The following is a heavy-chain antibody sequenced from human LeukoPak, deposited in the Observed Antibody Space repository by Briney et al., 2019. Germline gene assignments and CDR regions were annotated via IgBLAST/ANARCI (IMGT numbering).Heavy chain of an antibody. CDR1: GYSFTSYW. CDR3: ARLGMVTTRGPFDP. Sequence: GESLKISCKGSGYSFTSYWIAWVRQMPGKGLEWMGIIYPGDSDTIYSPSFQGQVTISADRSISTAYLQWSSPKASDTAMYYCARLGMVTTRGPFDPWGQGTLVTVSS. CDR2: IYPGDSDT. J-gene: IGHJ5*02. V-gene: IGHV5-51*01. D-gene: IGHD4-17*01.